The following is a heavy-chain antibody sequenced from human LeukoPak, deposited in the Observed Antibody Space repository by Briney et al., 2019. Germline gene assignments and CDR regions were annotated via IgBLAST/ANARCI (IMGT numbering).Heavy chain of an antibody. D-gene: IGHD2-2*01. Sequence: ASVKVSCKASGYTFTSYYMHWVRQAPGQGLEWMGIINPSGGSTSYAQKFQGRVTMTRDTSTSTVYMELSSLRSEDTAVHYCARDIVVVPAAPRWWFDPWGQGTLVTVSS. V-gene: IGHV1-46*01. CDR2: INPSGGST. J-gene: IGHJ5*02. CDR1: GYTFTSYY. CDR3: ARDIVVVPAAPRWWFDP.